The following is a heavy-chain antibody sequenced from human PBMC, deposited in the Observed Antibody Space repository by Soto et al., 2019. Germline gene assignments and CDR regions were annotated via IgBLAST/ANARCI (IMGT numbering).Heavy chain of an antibody. D-gene: IGHD4-17*01. CDR2: IKGDGTTT. J-gene: IGHJ6*02. Sequence: AGVSLSLSCSASEFPFNSYWMHWVRQAPGKELVWVSRIKGDGTTTNYADSVKGRFTISRDNAKNTVYLEMNSLRVEDTAVYYVTRGIVYRYRLAGRGQRATVTVSS. CDR1: EFPFNSYW. CDR3: TRGIVYRYRLAG. V-gene: IGHV3-74*01.